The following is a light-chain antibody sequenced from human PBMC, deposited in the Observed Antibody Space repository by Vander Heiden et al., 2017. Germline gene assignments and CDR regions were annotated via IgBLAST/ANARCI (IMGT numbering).Light chain of an antibody. V-gene: IGKV1-39*01. Sequence: DIQMTQSPSSLSASIGDRVTITCRSNKSINDHLNWYQQKPGKAPKFVIFNASNLKTGVPSRFSGSGFGTDFTLTITSLQPDDFATYFCQQGVNTPRTFGQGTKVEIK. CDR2: NAS. CDR1: KSINDH. J-gene: IGKJ1*01. CDR3: QQGVNTPRT.